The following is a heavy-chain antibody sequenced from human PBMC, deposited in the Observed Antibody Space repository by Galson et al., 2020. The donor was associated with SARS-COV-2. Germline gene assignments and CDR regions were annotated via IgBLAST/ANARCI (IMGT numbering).Heavy chain of an antibody. CDR2: ISRSTSNI. J-gene: IGHJ6*02. V-gene: IGHV3-48*02. Sequence: GGSLRLSCAASGFTLSSYSMNWVRQAPGKGLEWVAYISRSTSNIYYGDSVKGRFTISRDNGKNSLYLQMNSLRDEDMAIYYCARDHHDSSGYYYYGMDVWGQGTTVTVSS. CDR1: GFTLSSYS. CDR3: ARDHHDSSGYYYYGMDV. D-gene: IGHD3-22*01.